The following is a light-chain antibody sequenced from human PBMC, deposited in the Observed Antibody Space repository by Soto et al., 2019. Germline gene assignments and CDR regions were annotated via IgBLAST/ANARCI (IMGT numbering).Light chain of an antibody. Sequence: SPGTLSLSPGERATLSCRASQSVSSSYLAWYQQKPGQAPRLLMSAASSRATGIPDRFSGSGSGTDFTLTIGRLEAEDFAVYYCQQSSSSPITFGQGTRLEIK. CDR2: AAS. J-gene: IGKJ5*01. V-gene: IGKV3-20*01. CDR1: QSVSSSY. CDR3: QQSSSSPIT.